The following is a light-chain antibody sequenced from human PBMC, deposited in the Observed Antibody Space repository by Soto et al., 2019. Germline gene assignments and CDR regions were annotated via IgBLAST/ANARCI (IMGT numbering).Light chain of an antibody. Sequence: AILLTQSPSSLSGSVGDRVTITCGASQGIDTSLAWYQQKPGKAPKLLIYKASTLKSGVPSRFRGRGSGTDLTITITSLKTEDFEAYYCQQANSPTLTFGGGTQVDI. CDR1: QGIDTS. CDR2: KAS. V-gene: IGKV1-13*02. CDR3: QQANSPTLT. J-gene: IGKJ4*01.